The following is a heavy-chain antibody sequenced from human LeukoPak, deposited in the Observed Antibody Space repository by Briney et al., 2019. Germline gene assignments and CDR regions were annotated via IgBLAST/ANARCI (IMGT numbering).Heavy chain of an antibody. CDR1: GGSISSYY. D-gene: IGHD3-10*01. J-gene: IGHJ5*02. V-gene: IGHV4-59*01. CDR3: ARPLLLWFGELYA. Sequence: PSETLSLTCTVSGGSISSYYWSWIRQPPGKGLEWIGYIYYTGSTSYNPSLKSRVTMSLDASKNQFPLELNSVTPADTAVYYCARPLLLWFGELYAWGQGTLVTVSS. CDR2: IYYTGST.